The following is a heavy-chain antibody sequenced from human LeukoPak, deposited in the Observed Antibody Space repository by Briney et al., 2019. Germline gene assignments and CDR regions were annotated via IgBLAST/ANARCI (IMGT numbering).Heavy chain of an antibody. V-gene: IGHV4-39*01. CDR3: ARHGNWEPFDY. J-gene: IGHJ4*02. Sequence: SETLSLTCVLSGASIRSSDYYWAWIRQPPGKGLEWIGTVYYSGSTYYNPSLKSRVTISVDTSKNSFSLNVTSLTAADTAVYYCARHGNWEPFDYWGQGSLVTVPS. CDR1: GASIRSSDYY. CDR2: VYYSGST. D-gene: IGHD1-1*01.